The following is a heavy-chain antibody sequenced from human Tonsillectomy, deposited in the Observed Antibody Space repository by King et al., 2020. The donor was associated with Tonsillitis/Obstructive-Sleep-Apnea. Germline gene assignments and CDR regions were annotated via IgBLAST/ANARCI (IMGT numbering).Heavy chain of an antibody. V-gene: IGHV1-46*01. D-gene: IGHD3-10*01. J-gene: IGHJ4*02. Sequence: VQLVESGAEVKKPGASVKVSCKASGYTFTSYYMHWVRQAPGQGLEWMGIINSNGGSTSYAQKFQGRVTMTRDTSTSTVYMELSSLRSDDTAVYYCARVLNYYGSGSSYFDYWGQGTLVTVSS. CDR3: ARVLNYYGSGSSYFDY. CDR2: INSNGGST. CDR1: GYTFTSYY.